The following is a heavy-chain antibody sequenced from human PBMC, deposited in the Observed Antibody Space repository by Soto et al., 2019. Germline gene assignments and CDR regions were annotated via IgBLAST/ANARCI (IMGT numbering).Heavy chain of an antibody. CDR2: IIPIQGKA. V-gene: IGHV1-69*02. Sequence: QVQLVQSGAELKKPGSSVKVSCEASGGSFTSYSFTWVRQAPGQGLEWMGRIIPIQGKANYAWKFQDRVTITADRPTRTVYMELTSLRPEDTAVYFCAKSLLFVDHGYMDVWGKGTTVTVSS. CDR1: GGSFTSYS. D-gene: IGHD2-21*01. J-gene: IGHJ6*03. CDR3: AKSLLFVDHGYMDV.